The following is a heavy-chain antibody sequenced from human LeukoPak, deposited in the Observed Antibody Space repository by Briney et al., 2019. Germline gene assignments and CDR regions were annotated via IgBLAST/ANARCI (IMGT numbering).Heavy chain of an antibody. CDR2: IIPIFGTA. J-gene: IGHJ4*02. CDR1: GGTFSSYD. V-gene: IGHV1-69*13. D-gene: IGHD2-2*02. Sequence: SVKVSCKASGGTFSSYDIGWVRQAPGQGLEWMGGIIPIFGTANYAQKFQGRVTITADESTSTAYMELSSLRSDDTAVYYCARVGRYCSSTRCYTRYFDYWGQGTLVTVSS. CDR3: ARVGRYCSSTRCYTRYFDY.